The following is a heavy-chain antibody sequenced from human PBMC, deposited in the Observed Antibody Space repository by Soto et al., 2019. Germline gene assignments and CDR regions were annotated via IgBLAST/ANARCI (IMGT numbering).Heavy chain of an antibody. CDR1: GYSFTSYY. CDR2: INLGGGGA. CDR3: TRGSQYSSSFDY. V-gene: IGHV1-46*03. Sequence: QVQLVQSGAEVKKPGASVKVYCKASGYSFTSYYMHWVRQAPGQGLEWMGIINLGGGGAIYAQKFQGRVTMTRDTSTNTVYMELGSLRSEDTAVYYCTRGSQYSSSFDYWGQGTLVPVSS. D-gene: IGHD6-6*01. J-gene: IGHJ4*02.